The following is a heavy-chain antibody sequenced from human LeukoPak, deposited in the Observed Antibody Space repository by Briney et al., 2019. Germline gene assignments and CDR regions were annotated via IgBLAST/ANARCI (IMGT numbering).Heavy chain of an antibody. CDR2: IYYSGST. V-gene: IGHV4-39*07. J-gene: IGHJ5*02. CDR1: GGSIRSSSYY. Sequence: SETLSLTCTVSGGSIRSSSYYWGWIRQPPGKGLEWIGSIYYSGSTYYNPSLKSRVTISVDTSKNQFSLKLSSVTAADTAVYYCARDGDDYSNYDDWFDPWGQGTLVTVSS. CDR3: ARDGDDYSNYDDWFDP. D-gene: IGHD4-11*01.